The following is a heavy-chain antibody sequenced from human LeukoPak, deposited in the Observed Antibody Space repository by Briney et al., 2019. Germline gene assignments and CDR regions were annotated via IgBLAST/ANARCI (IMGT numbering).Heavy chain of an antibody. CDR3: ARGRPHGNDY. V-gene: IGHV3-33*01. CDR2: IWYDGSNK. CDR1: GFTFSSYG. Sequence: GGSLRLSCAASGFTFSSYGMHWVRQAPGKGLEWVAVIWYDGSNKYYADSVKGRFTISRDNSKNTLYLQINSLRAEDTAVYYCARGRPHGNDYWGQGTLVTVSS. D-gene: IGHD4-23*01. J-gene: IGHJ4*02.